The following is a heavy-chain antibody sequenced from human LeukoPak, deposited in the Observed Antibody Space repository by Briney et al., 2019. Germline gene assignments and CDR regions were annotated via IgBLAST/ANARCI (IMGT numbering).Heavy chain of an antibody. V-gene: IGHV3-53*04. CDR3: ARGLYDSSGYYVTQSYYFDY. J-gene: IGHJ4*02. CDR2: IYSGGST. CDR1: GFTVSSNY. Sequence: TGGSLRLSCAASGFTVSSNYRSWVRQAPGKGLEWVSVIYSGGSTYYADSVKGRFTISRHNSKNTLYLQMNSLRAEDTAVYYCARGLYDSSGYYVTQSYYFDYWGQGTLVTVSS. D-gene: IGHD3-22*01.